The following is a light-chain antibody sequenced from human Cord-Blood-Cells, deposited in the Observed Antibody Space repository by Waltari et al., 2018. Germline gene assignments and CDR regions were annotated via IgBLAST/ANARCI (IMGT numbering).Light chain of an antibody. CDR2: KAS. J-gene: IGKJ1*01. CDR3: QQYNSYSWT. Sequence: DLPMTQSTSTLSASVGDRVTITCRASQSISSWLAWYQQKPGKAPKLLIYKASSLESGVPSRFSGSGSGTEFTLTISSLQPDDFATYYCQQYNSYSWTFGQGTKVEIK. CDR1: QSISSW. V-gene: IGKV1-5*03.